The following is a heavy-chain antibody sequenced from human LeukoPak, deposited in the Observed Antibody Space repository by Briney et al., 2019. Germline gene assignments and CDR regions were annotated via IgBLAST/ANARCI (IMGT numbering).Heavy chain of an antibody. J-gene: IGHJ4*02. CDR2: IYYSGST. Sequence: SFSNYNMNWVRQPPGKGLEWIGSIYYSGSTYYNPSLKSRVTISVDTSKNQFSLKLSSVTAADTAVYYCARRPYYYDSSGYVDYWGQGTLVTVSS. CDR3: ARRPYYYDSSGYVDY. V-gene: IGHV4-39*01. D-gene: IGHD3-22*01. CDR1: SFSNYN.